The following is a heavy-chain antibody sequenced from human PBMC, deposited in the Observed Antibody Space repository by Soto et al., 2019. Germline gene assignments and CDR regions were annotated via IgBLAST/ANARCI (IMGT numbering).Heavy chain of an antibody. CDR3: TRDRLTLTTSLIFDF. Sequence: QVQLVQSGAEVKKPGASVKVSCKASGYTFTNYGIAWVRQAPGQGLEWMGWISPYSGKTDYRQNLQGRVTTTADTSTTTAYMELRSLRSDDTAVYYCTRDRLTLTTSLIFDFWGQGTLVTVSS. V-gene: IGHV1-18*01. CDR2: ISPYSGKT. D-gene: IGHD3-9*01. J-gene: IGHJ4*02. CDR1: GYTFTNYG.